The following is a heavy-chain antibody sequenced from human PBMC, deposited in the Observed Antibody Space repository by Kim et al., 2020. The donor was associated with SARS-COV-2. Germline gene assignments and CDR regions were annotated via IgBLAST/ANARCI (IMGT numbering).Heavy chain of an antibody. D-gene: IGHD7-27*01. V-gene: IGHV4-34*01. CDR2: INHSGST. Sequence: AVYGGSFSGYYWSWIRQPPGKGLEWIGEINHSGSTNYNPSLKSRVTISVDTSKNQFSLKLSSVTAADTAVYYCARGPWAIWYFDLWGRGTLAT. CDR1: GGSFSGYY. CDR3: ARGPWAIWYFDL. J-gene: IGHJ2*01.